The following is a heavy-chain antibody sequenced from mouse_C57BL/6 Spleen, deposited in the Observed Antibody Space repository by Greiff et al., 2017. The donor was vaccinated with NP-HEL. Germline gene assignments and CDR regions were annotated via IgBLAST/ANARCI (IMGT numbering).Heavy chain of an antibody. CDR3: AREDGYGGAY. Sequence: QVHVKQPGAELVRPGTSVKLSCKASGYTFTSYWMHWVKQRPGQGLEWIGVIDPSDSYTNYNQKFKGKATLTVDTSSSTAYMQLSSLTSEDSAVYYCAREDGYGGAYWGQGTLVTVSA. CDR1: GYTFTSYW. D-gene: IGHD2-2*01. CDR2: IDPSDSYT. V-gene: IGHV1-59*01. J-gene: IGHJ3*01.